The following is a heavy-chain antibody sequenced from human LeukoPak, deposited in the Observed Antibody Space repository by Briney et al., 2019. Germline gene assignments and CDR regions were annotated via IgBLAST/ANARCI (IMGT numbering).Heavy chain of an antibody. CDR1: GGSISSYY. Sequence: NASETLSLTCTVSGGSISSYYWSWIRQPPGKGLEWIGYIYYSGSTNYNPSLKSRVTISVDTSKNQFSLKLSSVTAADTAVYYCASTDVSPAFDIWGQGTMVTVSS. CDR2: IYYSGST. CDR3: ASTDVSPAFDI. V-gene: IGHV4-59*01. J-gene: IGHJ3*02. D-gene: IGHD3-16*01.